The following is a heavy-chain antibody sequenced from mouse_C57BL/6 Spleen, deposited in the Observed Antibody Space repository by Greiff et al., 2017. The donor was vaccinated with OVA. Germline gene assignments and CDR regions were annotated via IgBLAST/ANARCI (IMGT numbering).Heavy chain of an antibody. CDR2: ISYDGSN. D-gene: IGHD2-1*01. J-gene: IGHJ2*01. Sequence: VQLPASGPGLVTPSQSLSLPCSFTGYSIPRGYYWNCIRQFPGNKLEWMGYISYDGSNNYNPSLKNRISITRDTSKNQFFLKLNDVTTEDTATYYCAREGGNYYFDYWGQGTTLTVSS. V-gene: IGHV3-6*01. CDR3: AREGGNYYFDY. CDR1: GYSIPRGYY.